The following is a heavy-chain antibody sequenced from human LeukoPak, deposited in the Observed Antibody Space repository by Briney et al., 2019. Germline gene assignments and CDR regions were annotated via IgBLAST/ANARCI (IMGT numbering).Heavy chain of an antibody. V-gene: IGHV3-23*01. D-gene: IGHD3-16*01. Sequence: AGGSLRLSCAASAFTVSSYAMTWVRQAPGQGLEWVSVPGTSGASAYNAQSGKGRFTISRDNSKNKLSLQMNSLRAEETAVYYCAKLGKGGSGDYYYGMDVWGQGTTVTVSS. CDR1: AFTVSSYA. CDR2: PGTSGASA. J-gene: IGHJ6*02. CDR3: AKLGKGGSGDYYYGMDV.